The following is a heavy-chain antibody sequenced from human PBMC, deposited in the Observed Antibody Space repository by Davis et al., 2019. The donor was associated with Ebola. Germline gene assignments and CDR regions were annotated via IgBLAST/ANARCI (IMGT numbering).Heavy chain of an antibody. CDR2: VIPVFGTT. CDR1: GGTFSSYT. Sequence: SVNVSCKASGGTFSSYTITWVRQAPGQGLEWMGWVIPVFGTTNYAQKFQGRVTLTADESTSTAYMELTNLRSDGTAVYYCAREVGETKLDQWGQGTLVTVSS. CDR3: AREVGETKLDQ. D-gene: IGHD1-26*01. J-gene: IGHJ4*02. V-gene: IGHV1-69*13.